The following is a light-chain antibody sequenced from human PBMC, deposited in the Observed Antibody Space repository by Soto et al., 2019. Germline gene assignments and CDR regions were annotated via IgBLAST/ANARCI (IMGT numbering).Light chain of an antibody. Sequence: EIVLTQSPGTLSLSPGERATLSCRASQSVSSSYFAWYQQKPGQTPRLLISGASNRATGIPDRFSGSGSGTDFTLTISRLEPEDFAVYYCQQYGSSPQTFGLGTKVEIK. J-gene: IGKJ1*01. CDR1: QSVSSSY. CDR2: GAS. V-gene: IGKV3-20*01. CDR3: QQYGSSPQT.